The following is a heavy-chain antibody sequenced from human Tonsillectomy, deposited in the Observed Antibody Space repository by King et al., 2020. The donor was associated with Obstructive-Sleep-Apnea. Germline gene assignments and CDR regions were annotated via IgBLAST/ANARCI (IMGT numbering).Heavy chain of an antibody. V-gene: IGHV3-9*01. Sequence: VQLVESGGGLVQPGRSLRLSCAASGFSFEDFAMHWVRQAPGKGLEWVSGISWNSGSVGYADSVKGRFTISRDNAKKTLYLQMNSLRPEDTALYYCAKGWGYYGSDSYLSWFDPWGQGTLVTVSS. D-gene: IGHD3-10*01. CDR3: AKGWGYYGSDSYLSWFDP. CDR1: GFSFEDFA. CDR2: ISWNSGSV. J-gene: IGHJ5*02.